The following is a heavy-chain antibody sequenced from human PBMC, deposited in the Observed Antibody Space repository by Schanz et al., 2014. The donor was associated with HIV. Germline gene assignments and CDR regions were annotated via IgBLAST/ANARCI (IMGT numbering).Heavy chain of an antibody. CDR3: AREKTTLNWFDP. CDR2: MNPNSGVT. V-gene: IGHV1-2*02. J-gene: IGHJ5*02. CDR1: GYTFSGYY. Sequence: VPLEQSGAEVKKPGASVKVSCKASGYTFSGYYIHWVRQAPGQGLEWMGWMNPNSGVTEDAQKFQGRVTMTRGTSISTAYMEVSRLRSDDTAVYYCAREKTTLNWFDPWGQGTLVTVSS.